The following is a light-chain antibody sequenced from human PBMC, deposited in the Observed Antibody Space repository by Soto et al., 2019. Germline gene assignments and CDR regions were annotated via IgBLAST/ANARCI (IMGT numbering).Light chain of an antibody. V-gene: IGLV2-14*03. J-gene: IGLJ1*01. CDR3: SSYTTSNTRQIV. CDR2: DVS. Sequence: QSALTQPASVSGSPRQSITISCTGTSSDVGGYNYVSWYQHHPGKAPKLMIYDVSNRPSGVSNRFSGSKSGNTASLTISGLQPEEEADYYCSSYTTSNTRQIVFGTGTKVTVL. CDR1: SSDVGGYNY.